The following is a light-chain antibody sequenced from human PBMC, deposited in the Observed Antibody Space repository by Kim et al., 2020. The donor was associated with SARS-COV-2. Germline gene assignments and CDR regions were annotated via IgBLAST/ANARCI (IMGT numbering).Light chain of an antibody. J-gene: IGLJ3*02. CDR3: TSSTSSNTWV. Sequence: GQSITIACTGTSGDIDGYKSVSWYQQHPGKAPNLLIYDVTERPSGVSNRFSGSKSGNTASLTISGLQAEDEADYYCTSSTSSNTWVFGGGTQLTVL. V-gene: IGLV2-14*04. CDR1: SGDIDGYKS. CDR2: DVT.